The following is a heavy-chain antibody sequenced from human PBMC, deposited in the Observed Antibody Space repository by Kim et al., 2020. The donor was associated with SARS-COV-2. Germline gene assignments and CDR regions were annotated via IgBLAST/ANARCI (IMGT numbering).Heavy chain of an antibody. V-gene: IGHV4-39*01. Sequence: PSLKSRVPRSVDTSKNQFSLKRSSVTAADTAVYYCARHVSTVTTSYWFDPWGQGTLVTVSS. D-gene: IGHD4-17*01. J-gene: IGHJ5*02. CDR3: ARHVSTVTTSYWFDP.